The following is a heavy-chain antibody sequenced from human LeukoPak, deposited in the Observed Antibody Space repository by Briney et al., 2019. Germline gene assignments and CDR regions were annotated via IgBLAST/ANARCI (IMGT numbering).Heavy chain of an antibody. J-gene: IGHJ6*02. CDR1: GGSISSYY. CDR3: ARHPGSYYGMDV. D-gene: IGHD1-26*01. Sequence: SETLSLTCTVSGGSISSYYWSWIRQPPGKGLEWIGYIHYSGSTNYDPSLKSRVTISVDTSKIQFSLKLNSVTAADTAIYYCARHPGSYYGMDVWGQGTTVTVS. V-gene: IGHV4-59*08. CDR2: IHYSGST.